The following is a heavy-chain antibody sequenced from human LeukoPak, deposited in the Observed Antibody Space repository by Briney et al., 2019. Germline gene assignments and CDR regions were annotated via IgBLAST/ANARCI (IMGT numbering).Heavy chain of an antibody. Sequence: SETLSLTCTVSGGSISSYYWSWIRQPPGKGLEWIGYIYYSGSTNYNPSLKSRVTISVDTSKNQFSLKLSSVTAADTAVYYCARVQGSYCSGGSCPEFDPWGQGTLVTVSS. CDR2: IYYSGST. CDR1: GGSISSYY. CDR3: ARVQGSYCSGGSCPEFDP. D-gene: IGHD2-15*01. J-gene: IGHJ5*02. V-gene: IGHV4-59*01.